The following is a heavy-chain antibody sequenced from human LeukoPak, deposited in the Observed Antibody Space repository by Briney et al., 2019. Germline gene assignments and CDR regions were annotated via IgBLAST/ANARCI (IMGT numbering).Heavy chain of an antibody. V-gene: IGHV3-9*01. CDR2: ISWNSGSI. CDR3: AKDETYYYGSGSRNWFDP. D-gene: IGHD3-10*01. Sequence: PGRSLRLSCAASGFTFDDHAMHWVRQAPGKGLEWVSGISWNSGSIGYADSVKGRFTISRDNAKNSLYLQMNSLRAEDTALYYCAKDETYYYGSGSRNWFDPWGQGTLVTVSS. CDR1: GFTFDDHA. J-gene: IGHJ5*02.